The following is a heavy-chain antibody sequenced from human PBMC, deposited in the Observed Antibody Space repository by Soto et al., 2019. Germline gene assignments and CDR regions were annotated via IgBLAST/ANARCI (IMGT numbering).Heavy chain of an antibody. J-gene: IGHJ5*02. D-gene: IGHD3-22*01. CDR2: INPNSGNT. V-gene: IGHV1-18*01. CDR1: GGTLSSYS. Sequence: GASVKVSCKASGGTLSSYSLTWVRQAPGQGLEWMGIINPNSGNTTYAQKLQGRVTMTTDTSTSTAYMELRSLRSDDTAVYYCARNYYDSSGYPNWFDPWGQGTLVTVSS. CDR3: ARNYYDSSGYPNWFDP.